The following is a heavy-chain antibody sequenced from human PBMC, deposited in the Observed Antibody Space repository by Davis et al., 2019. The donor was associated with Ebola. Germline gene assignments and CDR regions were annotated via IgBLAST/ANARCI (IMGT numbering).Heavy chain of an antibody. Sequence: GESLKISCAASGFTFSSYAMSWVRQAPGKGLEWVSGISGGGGGPTFYADSVKGRFTISRDNSKNTLYLQINSLRAEDTAVYYCARGTAMVDWGQGTLVTVSS. CDR3: ARGTAMVD. D-gene: IGHD5-18*01. CDR1: GFTFSSYA. J-gene: IGHJ4*02. CDR2: ISGGGGGPT. V-gene: IGHV3-23*01.